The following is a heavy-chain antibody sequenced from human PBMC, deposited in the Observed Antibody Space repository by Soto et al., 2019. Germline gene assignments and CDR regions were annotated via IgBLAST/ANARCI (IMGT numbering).Heavy chain of an antibody. J-gene: IGHJ4*02. CDR2: ISYSGST. V-gene: IGHV4-30-4*01. Sequence: PSETLSLTCTVSGGSISSGNYYWSWIRQPPGKGLEWIGFISYSGSTYYSTSLKSRVTISVDPSKNQFSLKLISVTAADTAVYYCARHWITMVRGVCHFDYWGQGTLVTVSS. CDR1: GGSISSGNYY. D-gene: IGHD3-10*01. CDR3: ARHWITMVRGVCHFDY.